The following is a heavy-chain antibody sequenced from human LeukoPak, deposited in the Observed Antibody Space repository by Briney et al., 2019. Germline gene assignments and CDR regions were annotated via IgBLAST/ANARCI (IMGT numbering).Heavy chain of an antibody. V-gene: IGHV3-13*01. J-gene: IGHJ4*01. CDR3: VREAYGSGTLAYDY. Sequence: GGSLRLSCAASGFTFSSYGMHWVRQVAGRGLEWVAAIGVSGGTYYSNSVKGRFTISRENAKNSFYVQMNGLRAGDTAVYYCVREAYGSGTLAYDYWGHGSLVTVSS. D-gene: IGHD3-10*01. CDR1: GFTFSSYG. CDR2: IGVSGGT.